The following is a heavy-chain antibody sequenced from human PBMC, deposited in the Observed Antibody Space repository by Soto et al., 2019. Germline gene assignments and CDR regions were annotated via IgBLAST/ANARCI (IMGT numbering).Heavy chain of an antibody. J-gene: IGHJ6*02. Sequence: GASVKVSCKASGGTFSSYAISWVRQAPGQGLEWMGGIIPIFGTANYAQKFQGRVTITADESTSTAYMELSSLRSEDTAVYYCARGGYSSSWPPDYYYGMDVWGQGTTVTVSS. V-gene: IGHV1-69*13. CDR1: GGTFSSYA. CDR3: ARGGYSSSWPPDYYYGMDV. D-gene: IGHD6-13*01. CDR2: IIPIFGTA.